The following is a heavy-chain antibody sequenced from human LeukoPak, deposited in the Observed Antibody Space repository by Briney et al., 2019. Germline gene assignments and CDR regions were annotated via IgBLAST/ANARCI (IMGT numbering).Heavy chain of an antibody. D-gene: IGHD3-16*02. CDR1: GFTFNYYA. V-gene: IGHV3-23*01. CDR3: ARHDIFIPY. J-gene: IGHJ4*02. CDR2: ISDNEGSS. Sequence: GGSLRLSCAASGFTFNYYAMSWVRQAPGKGLEWVSGISDNEGSSYYTDSVKGRFTISRDNTKNTVYLQMNNLRPDDTAVYFCARHDIFIPYWGQGTLVTVSS.